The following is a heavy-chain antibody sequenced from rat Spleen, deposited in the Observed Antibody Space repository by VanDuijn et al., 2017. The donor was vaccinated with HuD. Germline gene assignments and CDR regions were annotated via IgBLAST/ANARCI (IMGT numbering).Heavy chain of an antibody. CDR2: ITNPGGST. V-gene: IGHV5-31*01. CDR3: TRDRAIAAISTPFDY. D-gene: IGHD1-2*01. CDR1: GFTFNNYW. Sequence: EVQLVESGGGLVQPGRSLKLSCVASGFTFNNYWMTWIRQAPGKGLEWVASITNPGGSTYYPYSVKGRFTISRDNAKSTLYLQMNSLRSEDTATYYCTRDRAIAAISTPFDYWGQGVMVTVSS. J-gene: IGHJ2*01.